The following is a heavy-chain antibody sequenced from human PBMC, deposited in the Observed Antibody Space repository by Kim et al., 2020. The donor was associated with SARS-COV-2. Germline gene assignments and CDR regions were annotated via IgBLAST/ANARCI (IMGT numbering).Heavy chain of an antibody. CDR2: ISYDGSNK. CDR1: GFTFSSYG. V-gene: IGHV3-30*18. J-gene: IGHJ6*02. CDR3: AKTGVVPAAKYYYYYYGMDV. D-gene: IGHD2-2*01. Sequence: GGSLRLSCAASGFTFSSYGMHWVRQAPGKGLEWVAVISYDGSNKYYADSVKGRFTISRDNSKNTLYLQMNSLRAEDTAVYYCAKTGVVPAAKYYYYYYGMDVWGQGTTVTVSS.